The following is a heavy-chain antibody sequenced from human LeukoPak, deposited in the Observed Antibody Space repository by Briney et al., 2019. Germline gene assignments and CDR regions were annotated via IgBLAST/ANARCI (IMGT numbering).Heavy chain of an antibody. J-gene: IGHJ4*02. CDR3: AKDALNCDSLTGIDY. CDR1: EFTFSRYA. D-gene: IGHD3-9*01. CDR2: ISGGGGST. Sequence: GGSLRLSCAASEFTFSRYAMSWVRQAPGKGLEWVSVISGGGGSTYYADSVKGRFTISRDNSKNTLYLQMNSLRAEDTAVYYCAKDALNCDSLTGIDYWGQGTLVTVSS. V-gene: IGHV3-23*01.